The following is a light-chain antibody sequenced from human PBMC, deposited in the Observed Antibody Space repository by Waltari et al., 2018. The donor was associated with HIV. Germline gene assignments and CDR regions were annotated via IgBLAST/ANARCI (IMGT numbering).Light chain of an antibody. CDR1: ELANQY. CDR2: RDT. Sequence: SSDLTQARSVSVSPGQTASITCSGHELANQYVHWYREKAGQAPVLVIHRDTERPLGIPERSPGSKSGIVATLSILGVLAEDEADYFCQSAGSSGTSVIFGGGTTLTVL. CDR3: QSAGSSGTSVI. J-gene: IGLJ2*01. V-gene: IGLV3-25*03.